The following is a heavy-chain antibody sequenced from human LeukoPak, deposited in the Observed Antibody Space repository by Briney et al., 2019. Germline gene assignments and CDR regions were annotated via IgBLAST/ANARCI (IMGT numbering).Heavy chain of an antibody. V-gene: IGHV3-23*01. CDR1: GFTFSSYA. J-gene: IGHJ4*02. CDR2: ISGSGDST. CDR3: ARVPPYYFDY. Sequence: LPGGSLRLSCAASGFTFSSYAMSWVRQAPGKGLEWVSAISGSGDSTYYADSVKGRFTISRDIPKNTLYLQMNSLRAEDTAVYYCARVPPYYFDYWGQGTLVTVSS.